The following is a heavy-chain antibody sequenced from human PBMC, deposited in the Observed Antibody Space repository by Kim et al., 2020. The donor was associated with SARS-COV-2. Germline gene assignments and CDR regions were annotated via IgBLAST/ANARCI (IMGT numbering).Heavy chain of an antibody. CDR2: IYYTGTT. CDR3: ARHGCTGGVCYFDP. V-gene: IGHV4-39*01. J-gene: IGHJ5*02. Sequence: SETLSLTCTVSGGSISSSDYYWGWIRQPPGKGLEWIGSIYYTGTTYYNPSLKSRVTISVDTSKNKFSLKLSSVTDATVYYCARHGCTGGVCYFDPWGQGT. CDR1: GGSISSSDYY. D-gene: IGHD2-8*02.